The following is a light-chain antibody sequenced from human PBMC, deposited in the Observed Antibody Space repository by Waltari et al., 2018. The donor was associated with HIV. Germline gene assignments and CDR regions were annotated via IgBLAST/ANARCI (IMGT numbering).Light chain of an antibody. CDR3: QTWGTGIQV. J-gene: IGLJ3*02. CDR1: SGHSSYA. Sequence: HLVLTQSPSASASLGASVRLPCTLRSGHSSYAIAWHQQQPETGPRFLMKLNSDGSHNKGDGVPDRFSGSSSGAERYLTITSLQSDDEADYYCQTWGTGIQVFGGGTKLTVL. CDR2: LNSDGSH. V-gene: IGLV4-69*01.